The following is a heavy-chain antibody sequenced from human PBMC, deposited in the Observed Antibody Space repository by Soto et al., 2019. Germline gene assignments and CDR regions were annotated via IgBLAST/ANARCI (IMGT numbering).Heavy chain of an antibody. D-gene: IGHD3-10*01. CDR1: GGSISIGDYY. V-gene: IGHV4-30-4*01. CDR3: ARDGWQMVRGVSISGGMDV. CDR2: ISYSGSA. J-gene: IGHJ6*02. Sequence: SETLSLTCTVSGGSISIGDYYWSWIRQPPGKGLEWIGYISYSGSAYYNPSLKSRFTISIDTSKKQFSLNLRSVTAADTAVYYCARDGWQMVRGVSISGGMDVWGQGTTVTVSS.